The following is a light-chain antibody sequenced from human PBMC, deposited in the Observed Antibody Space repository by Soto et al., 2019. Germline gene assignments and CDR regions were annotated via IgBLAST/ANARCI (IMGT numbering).Light chain of an antibody. CDR2: DAV. Sequence: EIVLTQSPDTLSLSPGESATLSCRASQNIRTYLAWYQQTPGPSPRLLVYDAVNRAAGAPARFSGSGSGTDVTLTISSLEPEDSAVYVCQQRSDWPPLTFGGGTKVEIK. V-gene: IGKV3-11*01. CDR1: QNIRTY. J-gene: IGKJ4*01. CDR3: QQRSDWPPLT.